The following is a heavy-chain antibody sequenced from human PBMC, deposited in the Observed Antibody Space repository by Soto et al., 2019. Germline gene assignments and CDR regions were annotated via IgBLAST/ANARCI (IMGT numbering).Heavy chain of an antibody. CDR2: ISAYNGNT. CDR3: ARGPHIVVVTAIDAFDI. Sequence: ASVKVSCKASGYTFTSYGISWVRQAPGQGLEWMGWISAYNGNTNYAQKLQGRVTMTTDTSTSTAYMELRSLRSDDTAVYYWARGPHIVVVTAIDAFDIWGQGTMVTVSS. D-gene: IGHD2-21*02. J-gene: IGHJ3*02. CDR1: GYTFTSYG. V-gene: IGHV1-18*01.